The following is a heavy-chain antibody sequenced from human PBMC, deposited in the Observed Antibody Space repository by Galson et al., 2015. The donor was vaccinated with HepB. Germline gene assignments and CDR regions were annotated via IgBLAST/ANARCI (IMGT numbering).Heavy chain of an antibody. V-gene: IGHV3-30*04. D-gene: IGHD6-13*01. CDR2: ISYDGSNK. J-gene: IGHJ4*02. CDR1: GFTFSSYA. Sequence: SLRLSCAASGFTFSSYAMHWVRQAPGKGPEWVAVISYDGSNKYYADSVKGRFTISRDNSKNTLYLQMNSLRAEDTAVYYCARSIFSSWYYFDYWGQGTLVTVSS. CDR3: ARSIFSSWYYFDY.